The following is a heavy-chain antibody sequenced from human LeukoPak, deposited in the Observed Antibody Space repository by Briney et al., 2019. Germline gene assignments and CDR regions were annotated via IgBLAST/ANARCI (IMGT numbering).Heavy chain of an antibody. CDR2: ISSSSSYI. J-gene: IGHJ3*02. D-gene: IGHD2-15*01. Sequence: GGSLRLSCAASGLTFSSYSMNWVRQAPGKGLEWVSSISSSSSYIYYADSVKGRFTISRDNAKNSLYLQMNSLRAEDTAVYYCARDQSSSGIDAFDIWGQGTMVTVSS. CDR3: ARDQSSSGIDAFDI. V-gene: IGHV3-21*01. CDR1: GLTFSSYS.